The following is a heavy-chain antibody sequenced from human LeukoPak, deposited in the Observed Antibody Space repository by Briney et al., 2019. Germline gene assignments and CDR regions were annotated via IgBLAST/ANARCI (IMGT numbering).Heavy chain of an antibody. D-gene: IGHD5-24*01. V-gene: IGHV1-69*05. CDR1: GYTFTSYG. Sequence: SVKVSCKASGYTFTSYGISWVRQAPGQGLEWMGGIIPIFGTANYAQKFQGRVTLTRDMSTSTDYLELSSLRSEDTAVYYCARDNSVRDEAWWFNPWGQGTLVTVSS. J-gene: IGHJ5*02. CDR2: IIPIFGTA. CDR3: ARDNSVRDEAWWFNP.